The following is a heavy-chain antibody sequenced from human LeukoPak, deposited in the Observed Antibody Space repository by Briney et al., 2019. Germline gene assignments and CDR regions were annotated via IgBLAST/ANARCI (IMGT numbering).Heavy chain of an antibody. CDR1: GFTFSRYA. D-gene: IGHD3-10*01. J-gene: IGHJ4*02. V-gene: IGHV3-64D*06. Sequence: GGSLSLSCSASGFTFSRYAMHWVRQPPGKGLEYVSAISSNGGSTYYADSVKGRFTISRDNYKNTLYLQTSSLRAGDTAVYYCVKDGSGSYYTYYFDYWGQGTLVTVSS. CDR3: VKDGSGSYYTYYFDY. CDR2: ISSNGGST.